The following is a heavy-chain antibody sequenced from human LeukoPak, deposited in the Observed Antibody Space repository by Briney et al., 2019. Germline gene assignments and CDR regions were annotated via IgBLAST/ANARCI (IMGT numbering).Heavy chain of an antibody. CDR2: ISTYNGNT. V-gene: IGHV1-18*01. Sequence: ASVKVSCKASGYTFTSYGISWVRQAPGQGLEWMGWISTYNGNTNYAQRLQGRVTMTTDTSTSTVYMELSSLRSEDTAVYYCARGNYYYDSSGSDAFDIWGQGTMVTVSS. J-gene: IGHJ3*02. CDR3: ARGNYYYDSSGSDAFDI. D-gene: IGHD3-22*01. CDR1: GYTFTSYG.